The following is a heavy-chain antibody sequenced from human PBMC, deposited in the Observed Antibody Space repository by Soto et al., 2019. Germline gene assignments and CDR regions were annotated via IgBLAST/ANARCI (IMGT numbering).Heavy chain of an antibody. CDR3: ARDRSSSWYFLDYYYGMDV. CDR2: IKQDGSEK. Sequence: EVQLVESGGGLVQPGGSLRLSCAASGFTFSSYWMSWVRQAPGKGLEWVANIKQDGSEKYYVDSVKGRFTISRDNANNSLYLQMNSLRAENTAVYYCARDRSSSWYFLDYYYGMDVWGQGTTVTVSS. J-gene: IGHJ6*02. CDR1: GFTFSSYW. V-gene: IGHV3-7*03. D-gene: IGHD6-13*01.